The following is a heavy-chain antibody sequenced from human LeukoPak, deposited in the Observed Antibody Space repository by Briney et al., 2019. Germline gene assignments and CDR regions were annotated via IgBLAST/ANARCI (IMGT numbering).Heavy chain of an antibody. Sequence: GGSLRLSCAASGFTFSDYYMSWIRQAPGKGLEWISYTSGSGTNIYYADSVRGRFTISRDNAKNSLYLQMNGLRAEDTAVYYCARTGDRGGFDYWGQGTLVTVSS. CDR1: GFTFSDYY. V-gene: IGHV3-11*01. CDR2: TSGSGTNI. D-gene: IGHD7-27*01. J-gene: IGHJ4*02. CDR3: ARTGDRGGFDY.